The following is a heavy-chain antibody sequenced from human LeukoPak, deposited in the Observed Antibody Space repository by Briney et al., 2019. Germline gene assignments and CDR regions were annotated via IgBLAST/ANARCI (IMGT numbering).Heavy chain of an antibody. J-gene: IGHJ6*03. CDR3: ARDYSSSSLRVMDYYYMDV. CDR1: GFTFSTYS. V-gene: IGHV3-7*01. D-gene: IGHD6-6*01. CDR2: IKQDGSEK. Sequence: GGSLRLSCTASGFTFSTYSMNWVRQAPGKGLEWVANIKQDGSEKYYVDSVKGRFTISRDNAKVSLYLQVNSLRAEDTAMYYCARDYSSSSLRVMDYYYMDVWGKGTTVTVSS.